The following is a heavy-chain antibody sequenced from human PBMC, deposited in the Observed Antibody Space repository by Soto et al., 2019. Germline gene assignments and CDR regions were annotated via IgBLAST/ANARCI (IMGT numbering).Heavy chain of an antibody. D-gene: IGHD3-10*01. Sequence: ASVKVSCEASGYTFTGYDIHWGRQAPGQGLEWMGWINPNSGNTGYAQKFQGRVTMTRNTSISTAYMELSSLRSEDTAVYYCARERVWFGSHGIDYWGQGTLVTVSS. J-gene: IGHJ4*02. CDR1: GYTFTGYD. CDR3: ARERVWFGSHGIDY. V-gene: IGHV1-8*02. CDR2: INPNSGNT.